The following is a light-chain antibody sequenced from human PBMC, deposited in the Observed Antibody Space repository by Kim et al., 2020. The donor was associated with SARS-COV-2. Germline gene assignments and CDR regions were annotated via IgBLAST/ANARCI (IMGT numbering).Light chain of an antibody. V-gene: IGKV1-33*01. CDR2: DAS. CDR3: QQYDNLPPLT. CDR1: QDISNY. Sequence: SVGDRVIITCQASQDISNYLNWYQQKPGKAPKLLIYDASNLETGVPSRFSGSGSGTDFTFTISSLQPEDIATYYCQQYDNLPPLTFGGGTKVDIK. J-gene: IGKJ4*02.